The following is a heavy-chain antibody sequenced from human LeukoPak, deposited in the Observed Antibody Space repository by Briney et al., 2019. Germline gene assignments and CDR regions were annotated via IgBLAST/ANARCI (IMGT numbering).Heavy chain of an antibody. V-gene: IGHV1-46*01. CDR3: ASCFRYRGGSCYDLDY. Sequence: GASVKVSCKASGHTLTSYYMHWVRQAPGQGLEWMGIINPSGGSASYAQKFQGRVTMTRDTSTSTVYMELSSLRSEDTAVYYCASCFRYRGGSCYDLDYWGQGTLVTVSS. D-gene: IGHD2-15*01. J-gene: IGHJ4*02. CDR1: GHTLTSYY. CDR2: INPSGGSA.